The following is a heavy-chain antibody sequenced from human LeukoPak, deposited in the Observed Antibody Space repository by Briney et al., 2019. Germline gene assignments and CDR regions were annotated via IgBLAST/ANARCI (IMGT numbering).Heavy chain of an antibody. D-gene: IGHD2-2*01. CDR1: GYTFTSYG. V-gene: IGHV1-18*01. Sequence: GASVKVSCKASGYTFTSYGISWVRQAPGQGLEWMGWISTYNGDTNYAQKLQGRVTMTTDTSTSTAYMELRSLRSDDTAVYYCAREEGYCSSTSCLAGYWGQGTLVTVSS. CDR3: AREEGYCSSTSCLAGY. J-gene: IGHJ4*02. CDR2: ISTYNGDT.